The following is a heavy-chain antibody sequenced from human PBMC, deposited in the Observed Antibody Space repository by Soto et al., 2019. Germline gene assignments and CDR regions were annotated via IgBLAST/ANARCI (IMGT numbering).Heavy chain of an antibody. V-gene: IGHV3-9*01. J-gene: IGHJ5*02. D-gene: IGHD3-10*01. CDR3: AKASLWFGELEGWFDP. Sequence: SLRLSCAASGFTFDDYAMHWVRQAPGKGLEWVSGISWNSGSIGYADSVKGRFTISRDNAKNSLYLQMNSLRAEDTALYYCAKASLWFGELEGWFDPWGQGTLVTVSS. CDR1: GFTFDDYA. CDR2: ISWNSGSI.